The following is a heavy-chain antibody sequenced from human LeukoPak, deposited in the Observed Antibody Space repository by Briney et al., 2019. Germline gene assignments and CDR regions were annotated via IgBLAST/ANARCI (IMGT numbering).Heavy chain of an antibody. D-gene: IGHD3-10*01. Sequence: PSETLSLTCTVSGGSISSGDYYWSWIRQPPGKGLEWIGYIYYSGSTYYNPSLKSRVTISVDTSKNQFSLKLSSVTAADTAVYYCARGVLLWFGWDYWGQGTLVTVSS. CDR2: IYYSGST. V-gene: IGHV4-30-4*01. J-gene: IGHJ4*02. CDR3: ARGVLLWFGWDY. CDR1: GGSISSGDYY.